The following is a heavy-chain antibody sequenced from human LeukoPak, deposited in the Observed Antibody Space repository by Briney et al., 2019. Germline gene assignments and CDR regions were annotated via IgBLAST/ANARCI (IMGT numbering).Heavy chain of an antibody. Sequence: SQTLSLTCTVSGGSISSGGYYWSWIRQPPGKGLEWIGYIYHSGSTYYNPSLKSRVTISVDRSKNQFSLKLSSVTAADTAVYYCARAISSLYGSEAFDIWGQGTMVTVSS. CDR3: ARAISSLYGSEAFDI. D-gene: IGHD3-10*01. V-gene: IGHV4-30-2*01. CDR2: IYHSGST. CDR1: GGSISSGGYY. J-gene: IGHJ3*02.